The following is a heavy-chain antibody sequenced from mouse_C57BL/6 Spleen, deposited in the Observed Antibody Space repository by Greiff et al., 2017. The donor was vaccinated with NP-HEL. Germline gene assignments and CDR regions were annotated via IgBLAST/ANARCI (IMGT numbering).Heavy chain of an antibody. CDR2: IYPSDSET. V-gene: IGHV1-61*01. J-gene: IGHJ3*01. CDR1: GYTFTSYW. CDR3: AREDYYGSSH. Sequence: QVQLQQSGAELVRPGSSVKLSCKASGYTFTSYWMDWVKQRPGQGLEWIGNIYPSDSETHYNQKFKDKATLTVDKSSSTAYMRLSSLTSEDSAVYYCAREDYYGSSHWGQGTLVTVSA. D-gene: IGHD1-1*01.